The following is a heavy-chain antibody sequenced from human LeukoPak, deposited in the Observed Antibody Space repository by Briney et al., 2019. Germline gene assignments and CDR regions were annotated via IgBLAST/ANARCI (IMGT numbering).Heavy chain of an antibody. J-gene: IGHJ4*02. CDR2: VYHTGTS. Sequence: SETLSLTCSVSGASINDYYWTWIRQPPGKGLEWIGYVYHTGTSGYHPSLKSRVTMSLDTSKNQVSLKLRYVTAADTAVYFCTRVVNGGHFDYWGQGTLVTVSS. CDR1: GASINDYY. V-gene: IGHV4-59*01. D-gene: IGHD2-8*01. CDR3: TRVVNGGHFDY.